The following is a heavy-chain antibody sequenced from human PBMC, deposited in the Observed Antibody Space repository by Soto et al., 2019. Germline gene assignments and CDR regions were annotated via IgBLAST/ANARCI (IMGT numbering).Heavy chain of an antibody. CDR1: GYTFTSYY. D-gene: IGHD3-10*01. CDR3: ARVTMVRGVEPHKVFDY. V-gene: IGHV1-46*03. CDR2: INTSGGST. J-gene: IGHJ4*02. Sequence: GASVKVSCKASGYTFTSYYMHWVRQAPGQGLEWMGIINTSGGSTSYAQKFQGRVTMTRDTSTSTVYMELSSLRSEDTAVYYCARVTMVRGVEPHKVFDYWGQGTLVTVSS.